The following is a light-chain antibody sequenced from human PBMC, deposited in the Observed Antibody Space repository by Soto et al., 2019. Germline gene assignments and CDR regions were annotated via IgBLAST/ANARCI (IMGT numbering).Light chain of an antibody. CDR3: SSFTSTSTVI. V-gene: IGLV2-14*01. CDR1: SSDVGGYNY. J-gene: IGLJ2*01. Sequence: ALTQPASVSGSPGQSITISCTGTSSDVGGYNYVSWYQQRPGKAPKLMIYDVSNRPSGVSDRFSGSKSGNTASLTISGLQAEDEADYYCSSFTSTSTVIFGGGTKLTVL. CDR2: DVS.